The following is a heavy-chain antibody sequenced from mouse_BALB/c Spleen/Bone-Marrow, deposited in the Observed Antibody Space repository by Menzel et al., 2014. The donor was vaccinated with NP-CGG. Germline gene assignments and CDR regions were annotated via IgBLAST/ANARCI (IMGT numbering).Heavy chain of an antibody. Sequence: VNLVESGAELVVPGASVKMSCKASGYTFTDYWMHWVKRRPGQGLEWIGAIDTSDSYTSYNQKLKGKATLTVDESSSTAYMQLSSLTSEDSAVYYCAREDYGYGAMDYWGQGTSVTVPS. D-gene: IGHD2-2*01. V-gene: IGHV1-69*01. J-gene: IGHJ4*01. CDR2: IDTSDSYT. CDR1: GYTFTDYW. CDR3: AREDYGYGAMDY.